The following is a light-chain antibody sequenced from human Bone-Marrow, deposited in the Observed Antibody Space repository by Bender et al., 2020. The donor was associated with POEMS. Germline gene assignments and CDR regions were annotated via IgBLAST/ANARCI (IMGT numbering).Light chain of an antibody. CDR3: VAWDDTLNGWV. V-gene: IGLV6-57*04. CDR2: EDK. Sequence: NFLLTQPHSVSGSPGKTVTISCTRSTGNIAGDYVQWYRQRPGSAPITVIFEDKQRVSGVPDRFSGSMSGTSASLAISGLHSEDEADYYCVAWDDTLNGWVFGGGTKLTVL. J-gene: IGLJ2*01. CDR1: TGNIAGDY.